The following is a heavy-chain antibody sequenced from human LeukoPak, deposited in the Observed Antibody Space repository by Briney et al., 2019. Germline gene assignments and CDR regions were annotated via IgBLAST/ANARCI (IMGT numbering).Heavy chain of an antibody. CDR2: IKQDGSEK. Sequence: GGSLRLSCAASGFTFSSYWMSWVRQAPGKGLEWVANIKQDGSEKYYVGSVKGRFTISRDNAKNSLYLQMNSLRAEDTAVYYCARGGWYSSSPFDYWGQGTLVTVSS. V-gene: IGHV3-7*01. CDR3: ARGGWYSSSPFDY. J-gene: IGHJ4*02. CDR1: GFTFSSYW. D-gene: IGHD6-6*01.